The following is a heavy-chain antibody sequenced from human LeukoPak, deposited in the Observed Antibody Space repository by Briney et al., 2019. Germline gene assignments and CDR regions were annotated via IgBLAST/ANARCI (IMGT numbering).Heavy chain of an antibody. J-gene: IGHJ6*02. Sequence: GGSLRLSCAASGFTFSSYELNWVRQAPGKGLEWVSYISSSGSTIYYADSVKGRFTISRDNAKNSLYLQMNSLRAEDTAVYYCERDSSSWYGGSDDYYGMDVWGQGTTVTVSS. CDR1: GFTFSSYE. CDR3: ERDSSSWYGGSDDYYGMDV. V-gene: IGHV3-48*03. CDR2: ISSSGSTI. D-gene: IGHD6-13*01.